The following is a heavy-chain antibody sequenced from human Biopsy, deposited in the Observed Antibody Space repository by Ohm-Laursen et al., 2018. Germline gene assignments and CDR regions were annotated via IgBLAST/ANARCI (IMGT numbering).Heavy chain of an antibody. CDR1: EYTLTELP. Sequence: GASVKVSCKVSEYTLTELPMHWVRQAPGKGLEWMGGFDPEHGETLYAQKFQGRVTMTEDTSTDTAYMELSSLRSEDTAVYHCAADINVWNVNYWGQGTQVTVSS. V-gene: IGHV1-24*01. CDR3: AADINVWNVNY. CDR2: FDPEHGET. D-gene: IGHD1-1*01. J-gene: IGHJ4*02.